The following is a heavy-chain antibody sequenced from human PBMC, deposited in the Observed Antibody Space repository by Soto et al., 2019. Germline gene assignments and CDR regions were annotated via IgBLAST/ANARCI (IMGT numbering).Heavy chain of an antibody. J-gene: IGHJ6*04. D-gene: IGHD3-10*01. V-gene: IGHV4-34*01. Sequence: SETLSLISAVYCGSFSGYYWSWIRQPPGKGLEWIGEINHSGSTNYNPSLKSRVTISVDTSKNQFSLKLSSVTAADTAVYYCARGGRGYYYYYGMDVWGKGTTVTVSP. CDR3: ARGGRGYYYYYGMDV. CDR1: CGSFSGYY. CDR2: INHSGST.